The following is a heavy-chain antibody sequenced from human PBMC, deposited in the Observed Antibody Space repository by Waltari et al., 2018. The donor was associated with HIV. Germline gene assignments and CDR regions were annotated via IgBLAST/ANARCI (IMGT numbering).Heavy chain of an antibody. Sequence: QVQLVESGGGVVRPGRSLRLSCAASGFSVSRYGMHWVRQAPGKGLEWVAVKWHDGSKKYYAGSVKGRFTVSRDTSKNTLYLEMNRLRAEDTAVYHCARDPGTLLIAVAGAFDYWGPGIPVTVSS. CDR3: ARDPGTLLIAVAGAFDY. D-gene: IGHD6-19*01. V-gene: IGHV3-33*01. CDR2: KWHDGSKK. CDR1: GFSVSRYG. J-gene: IGHJ4*02.